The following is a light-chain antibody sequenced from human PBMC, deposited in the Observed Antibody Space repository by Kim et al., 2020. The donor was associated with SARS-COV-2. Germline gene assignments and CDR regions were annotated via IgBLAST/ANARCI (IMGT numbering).Light chain of an antibody. J-gene: IGLJ1*01. Sequence: QSALTQPASVSGSPGQSITISCTGTSSDVGAYNYVSWYQQHPGKAPKLMIFDVNKRPSGLSNRFSGSKSGNTASLTISGLQAEDEADYYCSSYASTRSYVFGSGTKVTVL. V-gene: IGLV2-14*03. CDR1: SSDVGAYNY. CDR3: SSYASTRSYV. CDR2: DVN.